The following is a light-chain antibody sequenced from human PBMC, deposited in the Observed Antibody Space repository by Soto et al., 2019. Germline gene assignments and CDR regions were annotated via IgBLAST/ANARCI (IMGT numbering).Light chain of an antibody. Sequence: EIVLTQSPGTLSLSPRERATLSCRASQSVSNAYLAWYQHKVGQSPRLRIYGASNRAPGIPDRFSGSGSGTDFTLTISRLEPEDFAVYCCQQYAASPRTFGQGTQVEVK. V-gene: IGKV3-20*01. CDR1: QSVSNAY. J-gene: IGKJ1*01. CDR2: GAS. CDR3: QQYAASPRT.